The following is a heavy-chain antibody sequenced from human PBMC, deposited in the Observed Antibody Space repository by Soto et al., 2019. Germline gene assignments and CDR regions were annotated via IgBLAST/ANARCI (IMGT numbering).Heavy chain of an antibody. D-gene: IGHD1-26*01. V-gene: IGHV3-23*01. J-gene: IGHJ3*01. Sequence: GGSLRLSCAASGFNFSSDVMNWVRQTPGKGLEWVASIFGSGITTYYADSVKGRFTIPRDNSKNTLHLQLNSLRAEDTALYYCAKSQSGSFFAAFDLWGQGSLVTVSS. CDR2: IFGSGITT. CDR3: AKSQSGSFFAAFDL. CDR1: GFNFSSDV.